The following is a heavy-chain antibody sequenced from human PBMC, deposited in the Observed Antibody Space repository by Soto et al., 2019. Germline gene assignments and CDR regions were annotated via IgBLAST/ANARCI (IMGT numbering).Heavy chain of an antibody. CDR2: IYHSGST. D-gene: IGHD4-17*01. J-gene: IGHJ4*02. CDR3: ARGMTTVTTFDY. Sequence: SETLSHTCTVSGVSIISGGYSCNWIRQPPGKGLEWIGYIYHSGSTYYNPSLKSRVTISVDRSKNQFSLKLSSVTAADTAVYYCARGMTTVTTFDYWGQGTLVTVSS. CDR1: GVSIISGGYS. V-gene: IGHV4-30-2*01.